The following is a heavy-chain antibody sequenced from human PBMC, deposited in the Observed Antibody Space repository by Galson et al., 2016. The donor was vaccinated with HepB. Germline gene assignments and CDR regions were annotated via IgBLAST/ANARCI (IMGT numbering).Heavy chain of an antibody. D-gene: IGHD1-26*01. V-gene: IGHV3-30-3*01. J-gene: IGHJ4*02. CDR2: ISGAGSVN. Sequence: SLRLSCAASGFIFSSYSMHWVRQAPGKGLEWVAFISGAGSVNFYADSVKGRFTISRDNSKNTLYLQMNSLRVEDSAVYYCATEGPQFPRGSNDYWGQGTLVTVSS. CDR1: GFIFSSYS. CDR3: ATEGPQFPRGSNDY.